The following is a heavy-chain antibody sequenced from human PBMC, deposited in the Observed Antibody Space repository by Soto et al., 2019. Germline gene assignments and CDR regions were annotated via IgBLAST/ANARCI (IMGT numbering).Heavy chain of an antibody. CDR3: ARTYSSSWRVYYYYGMDV. Sequence: GSLRLSCAASGFTFSSYSMDWVRQAPGKGLEWVSSISSSSSYIYYADSVKGRFTISRDNAKNSLYLQMNSLRAEDTAVYYCARTYSSSWRVYYYYGMDVWGQGTTVTVS. V-gene: IGHV3-21*01. J-gene: IGHJ6*02. D-gene: IGHD6-13*01. CDR2: ISSSSSYI. CDR1: GFTFSSYS.